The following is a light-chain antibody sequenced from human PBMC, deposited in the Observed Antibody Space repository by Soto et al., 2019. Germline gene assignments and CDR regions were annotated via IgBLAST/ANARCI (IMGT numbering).Light chain of an antibody. J-gene: IGKJ4*01. CDR1: QGIKNY. CDR2: AAS. CDR3: QRYYNAPFT. V-gene: IGKV1-27*01. Sequence: DIQVTQHPSSLSASVGDRVTITCRASQGIKNYLAWYQQKPGEIPKLLIYAASTLESGIPPRFSGSGSGTDFTLTINNLQTEDVATYYCQRYYNAPFTFGGGTKV.